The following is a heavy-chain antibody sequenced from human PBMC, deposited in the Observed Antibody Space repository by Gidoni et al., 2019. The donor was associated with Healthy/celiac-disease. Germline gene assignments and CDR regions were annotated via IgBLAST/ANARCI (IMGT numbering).Heavy chain of an antibody. CDR3: AKVSSSWYRGYYYGMDV. D-gene: IGHD6-13*01. CDR2: ISWNSGSI. J-gene: IGHJ6*02. Sequence: EVQLVESGGGLVQPGRSLRLSCAASGFTFDDYAMHWVRQAPGKGLEWVSGISWNSGSIGYADSVKGRFTISRDNAKNSLYLQMNSLRAEDTALYYCAKVSSSWYRGYYYGMDVWGQGTTVTVSS. V-gene: IGHV3-9*01. CDR1: GFTFDDYA.